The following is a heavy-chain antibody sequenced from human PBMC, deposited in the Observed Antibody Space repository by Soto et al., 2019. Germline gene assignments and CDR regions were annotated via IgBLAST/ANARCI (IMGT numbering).Heavy chain of an antibody. Sequence: PGGSLRLSCAASGFTFSNYNMNWVRQAPGKGLEWVSYISSSSTTIYYADSVKGRFTISRDNAKNSLYLQMNSLRDEDTAVYYCTRDFSPNGGTPYYWGQGALVTVSS. J-gene: IGHJ4*02. V-gene: IGHV3-48*02. CDR3: TRDFSPNGGTPYY. CDR1: GFTFSNYN. CDR2: ISSSSTTI. D-gene: IGHD2-15*01.